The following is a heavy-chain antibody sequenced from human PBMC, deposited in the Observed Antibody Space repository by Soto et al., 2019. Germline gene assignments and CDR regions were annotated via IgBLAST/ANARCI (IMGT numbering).Heavy chain of an antibody. CDR2: ISGSGGST. CDR3: AKDGPLRFLEWSIEGYFDY. V-gene: IGHV3-23*01. CDR1: GFTFSSYA. J-gene: IGHJ4*02. D-gene: IGHD3-3*01. Sequence: GGSLRLSCAASGFTFSSYAMSWVRQAPGKGLEWVSAISGSGGSTYYADSVKGRFTISRDNSKNTLYLQMNSLRAEDTAVYYCAKDGPLRFLEWSIEGYFDYWGQGTLVTVSS.